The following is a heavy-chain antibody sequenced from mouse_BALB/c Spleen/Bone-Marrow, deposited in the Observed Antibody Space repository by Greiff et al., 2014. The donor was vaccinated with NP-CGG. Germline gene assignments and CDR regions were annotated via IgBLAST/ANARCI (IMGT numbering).Heavy chain of an antibody. CDR3: ARGNWDFAY. J-gene: IGHJ3*01. Sequence: EVQLQQSGPELVRPGASVKISCKASGYTFTDYNIYWVKQSHGKILEWIGYIYPYSGGTGYNQKFKSKATLTVDNSSTTAYMELRSLTSEDSAVYYCARGNWDFAYWGQGTLVTVST. D-gene: IGHD4-1*01. V-gene: IGHV1S29*02. CDR1: GYTFTDYN. CDR2: IYPYSGGT.